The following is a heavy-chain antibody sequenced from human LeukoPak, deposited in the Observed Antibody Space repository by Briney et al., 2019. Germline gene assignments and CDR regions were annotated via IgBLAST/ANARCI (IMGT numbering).Heavy chain of an antibody. CDR1: GYTFTSYG. J-gene: IGHJ6*02. Sequence: ASVKVSCKASGYTFTSYGISWVRQAPGQGLEWMGWISAYNGNTNYAQKLQGRVTMTTDTSTSTAYMELRSLRSDDTAVYYCARKYDFWSGYNGVDVWGQGTTVTVSS. CDR2: ISAYNGNT. D-gene: IGHD3-3*01. CDR3: ARKYDFWSGYNGVDV. V-gene: IGHV1-18*01.